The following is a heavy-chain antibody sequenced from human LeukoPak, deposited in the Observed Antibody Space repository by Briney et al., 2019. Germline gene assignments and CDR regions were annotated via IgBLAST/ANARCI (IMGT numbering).Heavy chain of an antibody. CDR1: GGSFSGYY. J-gene: IGHJ4*02. Sequence: PSETLSLTCAVYGGSFSGYYWSWIRQPPGKGLEWIGYIYYSGSTYYNPSLKSRVTISVDTSKNQFSLKLSSVTAADTAVYYCARVLSSGPLDYWGQGTLVTVSS. D-gene: IGHD6-19*01. CDR2: IYYSGST. CDR3: ARVLSSGPLDY. V-gene: IGHV4-34*01.